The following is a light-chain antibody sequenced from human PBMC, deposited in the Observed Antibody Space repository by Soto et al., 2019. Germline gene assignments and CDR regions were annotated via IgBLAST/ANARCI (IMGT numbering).Light chain of an antibody. V-gene: IGLV1-44*01. CDR3: AAWDDGLNAL. CDR2: IND. J-gene: IGLJ1*01. CDR1: SSNIGDNP. Sequence: QSVLTQPPPASGTPGQRVTISCSGSSSNIGDNPVNWYQQVPGAAPKLLIYINDQRPSGVPDRFSGSKSGTSASLAIGGLRPGDEADYYCAAWDDGLNALFGTGTKLTVL.